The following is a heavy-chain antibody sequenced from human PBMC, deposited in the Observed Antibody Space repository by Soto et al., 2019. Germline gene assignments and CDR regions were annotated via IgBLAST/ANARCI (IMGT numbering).Heavy chain of an antibody. CDR1: GGSISSYY. CDR2: IYYSGST. Sequence: QVQLQESGPGLVKPSETLSLTCTVSGGSISSYYWSWIRQPPGKGLEWIGYIYYSGSTNYNPSLRSGVTWTVDTSKNQFSLKLSSVTAADTAVYYWARGRGGTAMAWYYWGQGTLVTVSS. V-gene: IGHV4-59*01. J-gene: IGHJ4*02. D-gene: IGHD5-18*01. CDR3: ARGRGGTAMAWYY.